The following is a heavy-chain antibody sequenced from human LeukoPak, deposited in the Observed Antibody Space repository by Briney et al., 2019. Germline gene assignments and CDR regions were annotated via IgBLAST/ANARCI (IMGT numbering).Heavy chain of an antibody. D-gene: IGHD3-3*01. CDR2: ISYSGST. CDR3: ARVRFLEWFPSGLNWFDP. J-gene: IGHJ5*02. V-gene: IGHV4-31*01. CDR1: GGSIGSGGYY. Sequence: SETLSLTCTVSGGSIGSGGYYWNWVRQHPGKGLEWIGYISYSGSTNYNPSLKSLPTISLDTSKNQFSLKLSSVTAADTAVYYCARVRFLEWFPSGLNWFDPWGQGTLVTVSS.